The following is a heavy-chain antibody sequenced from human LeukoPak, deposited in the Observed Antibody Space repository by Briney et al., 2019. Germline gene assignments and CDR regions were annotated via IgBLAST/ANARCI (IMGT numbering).Heavy chain of an antibody. D-gene: IGHD3-10*01. Sequence: GRSLRLSCAASGFTFSSYGMHWVRQAPGKGLEWVAVISFDGSNKYYTGSVKGRFTISRDNSKNTLYLPMSTVRAEDTAVYYCAKDPSSLGELFYLDYWGQGTLVTVSS. CDR2: ISFDGSNK. J-gene: IGHJ4*02. V-gene: IGHV3-30*18. CDR3: AKDPSSLGELFYLDY. CDR1: GFTFSSYG.